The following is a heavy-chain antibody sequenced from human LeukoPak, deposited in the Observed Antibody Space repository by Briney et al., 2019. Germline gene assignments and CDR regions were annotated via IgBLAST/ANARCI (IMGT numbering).Heavy chain of an antibody. CDR2: IIPILAT. J-gene: IGHJ4*02. CDR1: GGTFNRDA. Sequence: GAPVKVSCKASGGTFNRDAINWVRQAPGQGLEWMGRIIPILATTYAPLFEDRLTITADKSTNTVYMELSSLESDDTAVYYCARHPTSFDWLRDWGQGTLVTVSS. CDR3: ARHPTSFDWLRD. V-gene: IGHV1-69*04. D-gene: IGHD3-9*01.